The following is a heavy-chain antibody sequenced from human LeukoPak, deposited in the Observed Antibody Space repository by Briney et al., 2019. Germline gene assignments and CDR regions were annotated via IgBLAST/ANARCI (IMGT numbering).Heavy chain of an antibody. D-gene: IGHD3-3*01. Sequence: GGSLRLSCAASGFTFSSYSMNWVRQAPGKGLEWVSYISSSSSTIYYADSVKGRFTISRDYAKNSLHLQMNSLRAEDTAVYYCAKGYDFWSCDYWGQGTLVTVSS. CDR3: AKGYDFWSCDY. J-gene: IGHJ4*02. CDR1: GFTFSSYS. V-gene: IGHV3-48*01. CDR2: ISSSSSTI.